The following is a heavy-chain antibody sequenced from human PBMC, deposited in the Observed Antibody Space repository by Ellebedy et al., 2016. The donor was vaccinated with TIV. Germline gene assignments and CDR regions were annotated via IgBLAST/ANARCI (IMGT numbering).Heavy chain of an antibody. J-gene: IGHJ5*02. Sequence: SETLSLXXTVSGGSISSYYWSWIRQPPGKGLEWIGYIYYSGSTNYNPSLKSRVTISVDTSKNQFSLKLSSVTAADTAVYYCARHNPNYYGSGILPPFDPWGQGTLVTVSS. V-gene: IGHV4-59*08. CDR3: ARHNPNYYGSGILPPFDP. CDR2: IYYSGST. CDR1: GGSISSYY. D-gene: IGHD3-10*01.